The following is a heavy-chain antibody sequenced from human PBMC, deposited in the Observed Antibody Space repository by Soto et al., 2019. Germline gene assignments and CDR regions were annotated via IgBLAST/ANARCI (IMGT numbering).Heavy chain of an antibody. J-gene: IGHJ5*02. D-gene: IGHD5-18*01. Sequence: ASVKVSCKASGGTFSSYAISWVRQAPGQGLEWMGGIIPIFGTANYAQKFQGRVTITADESTSTAYMELSSLRSEDTAVYYCARDLQLWPNNWFDPWGQGTLVTVSS. CDR1: GGTFSSYA. V-gene: IGHV1-69*13. CDR2: IIPIFGTA. CDR3: ARDLQLWPNNWFDP.